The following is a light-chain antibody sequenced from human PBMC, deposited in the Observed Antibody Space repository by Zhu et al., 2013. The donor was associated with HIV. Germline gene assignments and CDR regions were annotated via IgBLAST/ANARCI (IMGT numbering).Light chain of an antibody. J-gene: IGLJ2*01. V-gene: IGLV2-14*01. CDR3: QSYDTTLSGL. Sequence: QSALTQPASVSGSPGQSITISCTGTSSDIGVYDYVSWYQQYPGKVPKVMIYEVRNRPSGVSNRFSGSKSGNTASLTISGLQAEDEADYYCQSYDTTLSGLFGGGTKLTVL. CDR1: SSDIGVYDY. CDR2: EVR.